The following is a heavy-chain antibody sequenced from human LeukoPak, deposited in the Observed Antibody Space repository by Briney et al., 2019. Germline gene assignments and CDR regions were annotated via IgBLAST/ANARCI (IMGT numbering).Heavy chain of an antibody. CDR3: ARGPRAAADDY. D-gene: IGHD6-13*01. V-gene: IGHV1-3*01. Sequence: ASVKVSCKASGYTFINYAINWGRQAPGQRLEWVGWINAVNGNTKYSPKFQGRVSITRDTSASTAYMELSSLTSEDTAVYYCARGPRAAADDYWGQGTLVTVSS. CDR2: INAVNGNT. J-gene: IGHJ4*02. CDR1: GYTFINYA.